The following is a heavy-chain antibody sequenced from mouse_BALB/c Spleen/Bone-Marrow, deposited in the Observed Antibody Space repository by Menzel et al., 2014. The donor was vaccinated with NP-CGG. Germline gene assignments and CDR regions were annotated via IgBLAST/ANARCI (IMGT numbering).Heavy chain of an antibody. J-gene: IGHJ3*01. Sequence: LQQSGSELVRPGASVKLSCKASGYTFTSYWVHWVKQRPGQGLEWIGNIYPGSGSPNYDERFKSKATLTVDTSSSTVYMQLSSLTSEDSAVYYCTIYAFAYWGQGTLVTVSA. CDR1: GYTFTSYW. V-gene: IGHV1S22*01. CDR3: TIYAFAY. CDR2: IYPGSGSP. D-gene: IGHD2-12*01.